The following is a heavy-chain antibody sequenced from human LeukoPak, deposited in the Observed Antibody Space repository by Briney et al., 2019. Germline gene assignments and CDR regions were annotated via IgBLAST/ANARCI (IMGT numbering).Heavy chain of an antibody. CDR3: ARRARARYYYYMDV. V-gene: IGHV4-39*01. D-gene: IGHD6-6*01. CDR2: IYYRGNT. CDR1: AGSLTSSSYD. Sequence: SQSLSPTCPLSAGSLTSSSYDWGWIRHPRWKGLEWIGSIYYRGNTYYNPSLKSQVTISVGTSKNQFALKLSSVTAADTAVYYCARRARARYYYYMDVWGKGTTVTAYS. J-gene: IGHJ6*03.